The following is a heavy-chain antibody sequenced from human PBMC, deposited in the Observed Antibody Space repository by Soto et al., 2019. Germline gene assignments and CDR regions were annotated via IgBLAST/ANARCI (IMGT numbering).Heavy chain of an antibody. Sequence: QVQLVESGGGVVQPGRSLRLSCAASGFTFSSYGMHWVRQAPGKGLEWVAVIWYDGSNKYYADSVKGRFTISRDNSKNTLYLQMNSLRAEDTAVYYCARAGGCELLRYWYFDLWGRGTLVTVSS. V-gene: IGHV3-33*01. CDR2: IWYDGSNK. D-gene: IGHD1-26*01. CDR1: GFTFSSYG. CDR3: ARAGGCELLRYWYFDL. J-gene: IGHJ2*01.